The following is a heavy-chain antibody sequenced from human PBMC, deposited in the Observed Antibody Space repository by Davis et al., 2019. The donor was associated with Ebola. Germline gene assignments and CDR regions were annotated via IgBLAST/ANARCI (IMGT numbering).Heavy chain of an antibody. Sequence: PSETLSLTCTVSGDSMSSYYWTWIRQPPGKGLEWIGYVYYTGSTHYNPSLKSRVTMSVDTSKNQFSLRLTSVTAADTAVYYCAREGDYFDSSGYLALFDDWGQGTLVTVSS. D-gene: IGHD3-22*01. CDR2: VYYTGST. J-gene: IGHJ4*02. V-gene: IGHV4-59*01. CDR1: GDSMSSYY. CDR3: AREGDYFDSSGYLALFDD.